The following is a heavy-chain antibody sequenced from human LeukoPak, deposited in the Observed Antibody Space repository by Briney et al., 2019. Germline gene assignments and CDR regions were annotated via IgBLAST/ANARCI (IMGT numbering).Heavy chain of an antibody. CDR2: IYYSGST. V-gene: IGHV4-31*03. CDR3: ARLRGDIVVVPAAIFDY. CDR1: GGSISSGGYY. Sequence: PSETLSLTCTVSGGSISSGGYYWSWIRQHPGKGLEWIGYIYYSGSTYYNPSLKSRVTISVDTSKNQFSLKLSSVTAADTAVYYCARLRGDIVVVPAAIFDYWGQGTLVTVSS. D-gene: IGHD2-2*01. J-gene: IGHJ4*02.